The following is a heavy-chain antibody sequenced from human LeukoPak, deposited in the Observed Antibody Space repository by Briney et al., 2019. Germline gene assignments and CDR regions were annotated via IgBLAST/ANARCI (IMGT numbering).Heavy chain of an antibody. V-gene: IGHV1-69*13. Sequence: SVKVSCKASGGTFSSYAISWVRQAPGQGLEWMGGIIPIFGTANYAQKFQGRVTITADESTSTAYMELSSLRSEDTAVYYCARGATYYDFWSGYYTPPYYYYYMDVWGKGTTVTVSS. CDR2: IIPIFGTA. CDR3: ARGATYYDFWSGYYTPPYYYYYMDV. CDR1: GGTFSSYA. D-gene: IGHD3-3*01. J-gene: IGHJ6*03.